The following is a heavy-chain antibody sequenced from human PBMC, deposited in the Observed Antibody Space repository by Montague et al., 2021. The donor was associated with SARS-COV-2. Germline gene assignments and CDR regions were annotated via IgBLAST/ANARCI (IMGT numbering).Heavy chain of an antibody. CDR3: ARTIVVVSAASRYFDL. CDR2: IDSGGYN. CDR1: GGSINSITYY. Sequence: SETLSLTCAVSGGSINSITYYWSWIRQPAGKGLEWIGRIDSGGYNNYNPSLKSRVTMSMDTSKNQFFLNLTSLTAADTAVYYCARTIVVVSAASRYFDLWGRGTLVTVSS. D-gene: IGHD2-2*01. V-gene: IGHV4-61*10. J-gene: IGHJ2*01.